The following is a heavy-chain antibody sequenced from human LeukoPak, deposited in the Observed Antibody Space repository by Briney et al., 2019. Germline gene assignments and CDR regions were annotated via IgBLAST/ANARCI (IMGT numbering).Heavy chain of an antibody. J-gene: IGHJ4*02. CDR1: GGSISSYS. CDR2: IYATGST. D-gene: IGHD6-13*01. CDR3: ARAPAGSSKYEY. V-gene: IGHV4-4*07. Sequence: SETQSLTCSVSGGSISSYSWTWIRQPAGKGLEWIGRIYATGSTNFNPSLKSRFTMSVDTSKSQFSLNLSSVTAADTAVYYCARAPAGSSKYEYWGQGILVTVSS.